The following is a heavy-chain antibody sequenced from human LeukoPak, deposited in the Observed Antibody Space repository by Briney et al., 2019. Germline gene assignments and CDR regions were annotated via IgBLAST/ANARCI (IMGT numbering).Heavy chain of an antibody. CDR2: IRYDGSNK. Sequence: GGSLRLSCAASGFTFSSYGMHWVRQAPGKGLGGVAFIRYDGSNKYYADSVKGRFTISRDNSKNTLYLQMNSLRAEDTAVYYCAKDPSFRPGYFDYWGQGTLVTVSS. CDR3: AKDPSFRPGYFDY. J-gene: IGHJ4*02. V-gene: IGHV3-30*02. CDR1: GFTFSSYG.